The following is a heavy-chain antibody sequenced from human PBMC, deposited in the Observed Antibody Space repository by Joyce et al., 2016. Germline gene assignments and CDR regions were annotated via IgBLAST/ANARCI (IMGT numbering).Heavy chain of an antibody. Sequence: QVQLVQSGPEVKKPGSSVRVSCKASGNTFNSFKISWVRQAPGQGLQWVGEIVPIVGTPNYAQKFQDRLTITADRATRTTYLELRSLTSEDTAVYYCARLRLTVSSGGFGPWGQGTLVTVSS. CDR3: ARLRLTVSSGGFGP. D-gene: IGHD3-3*01. J-gene: IGHJ5*02. CDR2: IVPIVGTP. CDR1: GNTFNSFK. V-gene: IGHV1-69*06.